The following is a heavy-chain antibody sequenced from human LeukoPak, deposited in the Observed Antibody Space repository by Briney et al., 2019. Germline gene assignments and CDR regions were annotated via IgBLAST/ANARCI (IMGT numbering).Heavy chain of an antibody. D-gene: IGHD2-21*02. V-gene: IGHV3-30*09. CDR2: ISYDGSNK. Sequence: PGRSLRLSCAASGFTFSSYAMHWVRQAPGKGLEWVAVISYDGSNKYYADSVKGRFAISRDNSKNTLYLQMNSLRAEDTAVYYCAKDRWAYCGGDCYRFDYWGRGTLVTVSS. J-gene: IGHJ4*02. CDR3: AKDRWAYCGGDCYRFDY. CDR1: GFTFSSYA.